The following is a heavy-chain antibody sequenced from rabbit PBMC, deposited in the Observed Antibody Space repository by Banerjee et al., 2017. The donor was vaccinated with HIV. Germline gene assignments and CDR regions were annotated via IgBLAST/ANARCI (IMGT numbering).Heavy chain of an antibody. CDR1: GFDFSVYG. V-gene: IGHV1S47*01. Sequence: QEQLVESGGGLVQPGGSLKLSCKASGFDFSVYGLSWVRQAPGKGLEWIGYIDPIFGRTYYANWVNGRFTISSHNAQNTLYLQLNSLTAADTATYFCARDAGTSFSTYGMDLWGPGTLVTVS. CDR3: ARDAGTSFSTYGMDL. CDR2: IDPIFGRT. D-gene: IGHD8-1*01. J-gene: IGHJ6*01.